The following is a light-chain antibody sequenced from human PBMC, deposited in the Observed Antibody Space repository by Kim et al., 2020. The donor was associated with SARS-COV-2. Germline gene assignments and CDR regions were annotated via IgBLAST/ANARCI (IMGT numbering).Light chain of an antibody. Sequence: SMAAGPASSITCCGDKLGDKYACWYQQKPGQSTVLVIYQDSKRPSGIPERFSGSNSRNTATLTISGTQAMDEADYYCQAWDSSTAVFGGGTQLTVL. V-gene: IGLV3-1*01. CDR1: KLGDKY. J-gene: IGLJ2*01. CDR2: QDS. CDR3: QAWDSSTAV.